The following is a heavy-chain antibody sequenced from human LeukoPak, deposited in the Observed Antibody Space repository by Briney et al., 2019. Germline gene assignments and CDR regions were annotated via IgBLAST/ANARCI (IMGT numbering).Heavy chain of an antibody. Sequence: GASVKVSCKASGGTFSSYAISWVRQAPGQGLEWMGGIIPIFGTANYAQKFQGRVTITADESTSTAYMELSSLRSEDTAVYYCASDPMVRGVNSDYWGQGTLVTVSS. CDR3: ASDPMVRGVNSDY. CDR1: GGTFSSYA. D-gene: IGHD3-10*01. V-gene: IGHV1-69*01. CDR2: IIPIFGTA. J-gene: IGHJ4*02.